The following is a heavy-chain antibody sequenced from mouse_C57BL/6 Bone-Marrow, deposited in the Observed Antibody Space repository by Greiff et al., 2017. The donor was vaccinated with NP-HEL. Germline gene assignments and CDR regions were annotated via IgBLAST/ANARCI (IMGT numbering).Heavy chain of an antibody. Sequence: VQLQQSGAELARPGASVKMSCKASGYTFTSYTMHWVKQRPGQGLEWIGYINPSSGYTKYNQKFKDKATLTADKSSSTAYMQLSSLTSEDSAVYYCARPYYYGSRWAMDYWGQGTSVTVSS. J-gene: IGHJ4*01. D-gene: IGHD1-1*01. CDR3: ARPYYYGSRWAMDY. V-gene: IGHV1-4*01. CDR1: GYTFTSYT. CDR2: INPSSGYT.